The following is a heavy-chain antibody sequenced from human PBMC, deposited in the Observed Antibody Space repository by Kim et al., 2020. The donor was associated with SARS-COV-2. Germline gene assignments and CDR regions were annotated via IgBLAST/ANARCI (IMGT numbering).Heavy chain of an antibody. CDR2: FDPEDAET. V-gene: IGHV1-24*01. Sequence: ASVKVSCKVSGYTLTELSLHWVRQAPGKGLEWMGRFDPEDAETLYAQKFQGRVTMTEDTSTDTAYMELSSLRSEDTAGYYCASSPPLRSGGWDYYYGMDV. CDR1: GYTLTELS. D-gene: IGHD3-10*01. CDR3: ASSPPLRSGGWDYYYGMDV. J-gene: IGHJ6*01.